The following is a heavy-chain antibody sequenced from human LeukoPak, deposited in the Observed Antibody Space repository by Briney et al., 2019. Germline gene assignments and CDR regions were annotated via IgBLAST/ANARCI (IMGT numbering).Heavy chain of an antibody. CDR1: GSSISSYY. V-gene: IGHV4-4*07. CDR3: ARGYMVRGVINFDY. Sequence: PSETLSLTCTVSGSSISSYYWSWIRQPAGKGREWIGRIYTSGSTNYNPSLKSRVTMSVDTSKNQFSLKLSSVTAADTAVYYCARGYMVRGVINFDYWGQGTLVTVSS. J-gene: IGHJ4*02. CDR2: IYTSGST. D-gene: IGHD3-10*01.